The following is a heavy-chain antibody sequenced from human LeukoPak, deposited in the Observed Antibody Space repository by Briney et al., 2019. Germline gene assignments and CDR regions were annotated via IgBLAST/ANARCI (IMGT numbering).Heavy chain of an antibody. CDR3: ARRKAATFGMDV. Sequence: QTLSLTCAISGDSVSSNSATWNWIRQSPSRGLEWLGRTYYRSKWYNDYAVSMKSRITINPDTSKNQFSLQPNSVTPEDTAVYYCARRKAATFGMDVWGQGTTVTVSS. J-gene: IGHJ6*02. CDR2: TYYRSKWYN. V-gene: IGHV6-1*01. D-gene: IGHD6-13*01. CDR1: GDSVSSNSAT.